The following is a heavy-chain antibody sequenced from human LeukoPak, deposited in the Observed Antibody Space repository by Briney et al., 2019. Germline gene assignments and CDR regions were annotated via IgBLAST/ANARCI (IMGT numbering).Heavy chain of an antibody. D-gene: IGHD3-9*01. J-gene: IGHJ4*02. V-gene: IGHV3-30*04. Sequence: GGSLRLSCAASGFSFSDFAMQWVRQAPGKGLECVAVMSYDGKNKYYADSVKGRFTISTDNSKNTLYQQMNSLRTEDTAVYYCARVVSERYFDWLSPSGYWGQGTPVTVSS. CDR2: MSYDGKNK. CDR3: ARVVSERYFDWLSPSGY. CDR1: GFSFSDFA.